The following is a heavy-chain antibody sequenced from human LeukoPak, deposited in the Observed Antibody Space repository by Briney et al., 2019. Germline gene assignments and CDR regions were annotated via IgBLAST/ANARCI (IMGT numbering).Heavy chain of an antibody. V-gene: IGHV4-39*07. CDR3: AKGAGGFSYYNWFDP. CDR2: IYYSRTT. D-gene: IGHD5-18*01. Sequence: SETLSLTCTVSGGSISSYYWSWIRQPPGKGLEWIGSIYYSRTTHYNPSLEIRVTISVDTSKNQFSLKLASVTAADTAIYYCAKGAGGFSYYNWFDPWGQGTLVTVSS. CDR1: GGSISSYY. J-gene: IGHJ5*02.